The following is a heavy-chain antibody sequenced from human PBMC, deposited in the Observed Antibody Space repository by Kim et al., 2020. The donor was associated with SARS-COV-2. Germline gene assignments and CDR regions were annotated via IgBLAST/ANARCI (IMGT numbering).Heavy chain of an antibody. J-gene: IGHJ4*02. Sequence: SETLSLTCTVSGGSISSYYWSWIRQPPGKGLEWIGYIYYSGSTNYNPSLKSRVTISVDTSKNQFSLKLSSVTAADTAVYYCARFKSDFRGSGRVDYWGQGTLVTVSS. D-gene: IGHD3-10*01. CDR1: GGSISSYY. V-gene: IGHV4-59*13. CDR3: ARFKSDFRGSGRVDY. CDR2: IYYSGST.